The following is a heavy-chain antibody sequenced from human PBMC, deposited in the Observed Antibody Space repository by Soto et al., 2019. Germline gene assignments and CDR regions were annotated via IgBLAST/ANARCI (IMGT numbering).Heavy chain of an antibody. D-gene: IGHD6-13*01. CDR2: IKSKANGGTT. Sequence: EVHLVESGGGLVKPGGSLTVSCAASGLTFINAWMNWVRQAPGRGLEWVGRIKSKANGGTTDYAAPVKGRFTISRDDSKDMLYLQMDRLKIEDTGVYYCTDSVQAAGWFDPWGQGTLVTVSS. J-gene: IGHJ5*02. CDR3: TDSVQAAGWFDP. CDR1: GLTFINAW. V-gene: IGHV3-15*07.